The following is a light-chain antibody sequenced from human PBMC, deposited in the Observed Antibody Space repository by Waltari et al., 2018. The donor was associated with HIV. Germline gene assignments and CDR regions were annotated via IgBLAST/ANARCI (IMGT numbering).Light chain of an antibody. V-gene: IGKV3-15*01. J-gene: IGKJ1*01. CDR3: QQYNNRPPWT. CDR1: QSVSSN. Sequence: EIVMTQSPATLSVSPGERATLSCRASQSVSSNLAWYQQKPGQAPRLLIYGTSTRATGIPGRFSGSGSGTEYTLTISSLQPEDYAVYYCQQYNNRPPWTFGQGTKVEIK. CDR2: GTS.